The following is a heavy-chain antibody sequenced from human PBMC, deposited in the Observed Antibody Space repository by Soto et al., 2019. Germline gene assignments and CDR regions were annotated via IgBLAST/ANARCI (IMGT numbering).Heavy chain of an antibody. V-gene: IGHV4-4*02. CDR3: ARLYYDILTGYYNPGYFDY. CDR1: SGSISSSNW. D-gene: IGHD3-9*01. J-gene: IGHJ4*02. Sequence: SETLSLTCAVSSGSISSSNWWSWVRQPPGKGLEWIGEIYHSGSTNYNPSLKSRVTISVDKSKNQFSLKLSSVTAADTAVYYWARLYYDILTGYYNPGYFDYWGQGTLVTVSS. CDR2: IYHSGST.